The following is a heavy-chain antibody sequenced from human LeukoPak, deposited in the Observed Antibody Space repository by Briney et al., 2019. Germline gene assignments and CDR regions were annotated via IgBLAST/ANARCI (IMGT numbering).Heavy chain of an antibody. CDR3: ARDRIQLWSLDC. CDR1: GFSFSSYW. V-gene: IGHV3-7*01. D-gene: IGHD5-18*01. Sequence: PGGSLRLSCEASGFSFSSYWMSWVRQAPGKGLEWVANIKQDGSEKYYVDSVKGRFTISRDNAKNSLYLQMNSLRAEDTAVYYCARDRIQLWSLDCWGQGTLVTVSS. CDR2: IKQDGSEK. J-gene: IGHJ4*02.